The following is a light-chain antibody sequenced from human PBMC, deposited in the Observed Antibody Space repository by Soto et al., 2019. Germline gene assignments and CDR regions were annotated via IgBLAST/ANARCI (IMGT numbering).Light chain of an antibody. CDR3: STYKTSSTIVV. CDR1: SSDIGGYNY. J-gene: IGLJ2*01. Sequence: QSALTKPASVSGSPGQSITISCTGTSSDIGGYNYVSWYQQYPGKAPKLMIFGVSDRPSGVSNRFSGYKSGTTASLTISGLQAEDEAYYYSSTYKTSSTIVVFGGGTKLTVL. V-gene: IGLV2-14*01. CDR2: GVS.